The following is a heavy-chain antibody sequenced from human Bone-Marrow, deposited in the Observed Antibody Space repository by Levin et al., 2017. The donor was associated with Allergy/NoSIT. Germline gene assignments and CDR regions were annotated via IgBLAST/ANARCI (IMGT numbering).Heavy chain of an antibody. CDR3: AKGFYVCSGGSCYPKGWYFDL. J-gene: IGHJ2*01. CDR1: GFTFSSYG. Sequence: GGSLRLSCAASGFTFSSYGMHWVRQAPGKGLEWVAVISYDGSNKYYADSVKGRFTISRDNSKNTLYLQMNSLRAEDTAVYYCAKGFYVCSGGSCYPKGWYFDLWGRGTLVTVSS. CDR2: ISYDGSNK. D-gene: IGHD2-15*01. V-gene: IGHV3-30*18.